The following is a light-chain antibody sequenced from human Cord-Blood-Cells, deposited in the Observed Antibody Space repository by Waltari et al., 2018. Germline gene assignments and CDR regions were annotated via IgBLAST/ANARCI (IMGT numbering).Light chain of an antibody. V-gene: IGLV2-8*01. Sequence: QSALTQPPSASGSPGQSVTISCTGTSSDVGGYNYVSWYQQHPGKAPKLMIYEVSKRPSWVPDRFSGSNSGNSTSLTVSGLQAEDEADYYCSSYAGSNNYVVFGGGTKLTVL. CDR2: EVS. J-gene: IGLJ2*01. CDR3: SSYAGSNNYVV. CDR1: SSDVGGYNY.